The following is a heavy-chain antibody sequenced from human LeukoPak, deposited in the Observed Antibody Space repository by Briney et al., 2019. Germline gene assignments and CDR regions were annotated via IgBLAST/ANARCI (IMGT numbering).Heavy chain of an antibody. Sequence: GRSLRLSCAASGFTFSSYAMHWVRQAPGKGXXWVAVISYDGSNKYYAASVKGRFTISRDNSKNTLYLQMNSLRAEDTAVYYCARDWSNYVLDYWGQGTLVTVSS. CDR3: ARDWSNYVLDY. CDR1: GFTFSSYA. CDR2: ISYDGSNK. V-gene: IGHV3-30-3*01. D-gene: IGHD4-11*01. J-gene: IGHJ4*02.